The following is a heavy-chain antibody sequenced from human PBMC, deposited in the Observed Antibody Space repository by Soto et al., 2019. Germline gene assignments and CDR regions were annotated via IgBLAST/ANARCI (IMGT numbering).Heavy chain of an antibody. CDR2: ISGSGGST. J-gene: IGHJ4*02. CDR1: GFTFSSYA. CDR3: AKPLYYYGSGPGSYFDY. D-gene: IGHD3-10*01. V-gene: IGHV3-23*01. Sequence: GGSLRLSCAASGFTFSSYAMSWVRQAPGKGLEWVSAISGSGGSTYYADSVKGRFTISRDNSKNTLYLQMNSLRAEDTAVYYCAKPLYYYGSGPGSYFDYWGQGTLVTVSS.